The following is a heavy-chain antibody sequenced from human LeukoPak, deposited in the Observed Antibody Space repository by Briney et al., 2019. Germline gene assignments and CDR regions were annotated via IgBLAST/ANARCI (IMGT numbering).Heavy chain of an antibody. V-gene: IGHV1-2*06. J-gene: IGHJ5*02. CDR3: ARDLPPDYYDSSEWGWFDP. CDR1: GYTFTGYY. D-gene: IGHD3-22*01. Sequence: ASVKVSCKASGYTFTGYYMHWVRQAPGQGLEWMGRINPNSGGTNYAQKFQGRVTITTDESTSTAYMELSSLRSEDTAVYYCARDLPPDYYDSSEWGWFDPWGQGTLVTVSS. CDR2: INPNSGGT.